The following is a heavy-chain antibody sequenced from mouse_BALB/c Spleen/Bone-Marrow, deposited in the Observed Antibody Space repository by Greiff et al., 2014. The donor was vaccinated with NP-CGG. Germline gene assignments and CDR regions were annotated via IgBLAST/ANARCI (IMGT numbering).Heavy chain of an antibody. V-gene: IGHV1S34*01. J-gene: IGHJ1*01. CDR2: ISCYNGAT. CDR1: GYSFTGYY. CDR3: ATGSSYWYFDV. Sequence: LVETGASVKISCKASGYSFTGYYTHWVKQSHGKSLEWIGYISCYNGATSYNQKFKGKATFTVDTSSSTAYMQFNSLTSEDSAVYYCATGSSYWYFDVWGAGTTVTVSS. D-gene: IGHD1-1*01.